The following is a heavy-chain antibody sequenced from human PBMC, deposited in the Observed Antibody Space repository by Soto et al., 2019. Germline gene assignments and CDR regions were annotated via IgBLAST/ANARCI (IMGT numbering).Heavy chain of an antibody. CDR1: GFTFSNYA. V-gene: IGHV3-30-3*01. CDR3: ARDGYSYGRLYYFHY. J-gene: IGHJ4*02. D-gene: IGHD5-18*01. CDR2: ISYAGSYK. Sequence: LRLSCAASGFTFSNYAMHWVRQAPGKGLEWVAVISYAGSYKYHGDSVKGRFTISRDNSKSTLYLQMNSLRAEDTAVYYCARDGYSYGRLYYFHYWGQGTLVTVSS.